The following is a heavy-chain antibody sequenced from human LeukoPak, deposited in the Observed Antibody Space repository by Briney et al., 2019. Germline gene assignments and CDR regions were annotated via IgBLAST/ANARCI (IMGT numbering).Heavy chain of an antibody. Sequence: SQTLSLTCGISGDSVSSNSAAWNWIRQSPSRGLEWLGRTYYRSKWYYDYAVSVKSRITINPDTSKNQFSLQLNSVTPEDTAVYYCARDSPVAQTRTRGVRYYYYMDVWGKGTTVTISS. CDR1: GDSVSSNSAA. CDR2: TYYRSKWYY. V-gene: IGHV6-1*01. CDR3: ARDSPVAQTRTRGVRYYYYMDV. J-gene: IGHJ6*03. D-gene: IGHD6-19*01.